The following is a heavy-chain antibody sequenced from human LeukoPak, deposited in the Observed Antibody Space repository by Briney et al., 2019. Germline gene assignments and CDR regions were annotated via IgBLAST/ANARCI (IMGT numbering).Heavy chain of an antibody. Sequence: GGSLRLSCAASGFTFSSYAMSWVRQAPGKGLEWVAVIWYDGSNKYYADSVKGRFTISRDNSKNTLYLQMNSLRAEDTAVYYCAKEGYGDSRYFDLWGRGTLVTVSS. CDR1: GFTFSSYA. V-gene: IGHV3-33*06. J-gene: IGHJ2*01. D-gene: IGHD4-17*01. CDR2: IWYDGSNK. CDR3: AKEGYGDSRYFDL.